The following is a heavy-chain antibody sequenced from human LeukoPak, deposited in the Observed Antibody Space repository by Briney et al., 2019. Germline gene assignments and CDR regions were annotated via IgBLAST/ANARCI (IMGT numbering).Heavy chain of an antibody. D-gene: IGHD1-26*01. J-gene: IGHJ4*02. CDR2: IYYSGST. CDR1: GGSISSYY. V-gene: IGHV4-59*08. CDR3: ARLSPRFSGSWDFDY. Sequence: PSETLSLTCTVSGGSISSYYWSWIRQPPGKGLEWIGYIYYSGSTNYNPSLKSRVTISVDTSKNQFSLKLSSVTAADTAVYYCARLSPRFSGSWDFDYWGQGTLVTVSS.